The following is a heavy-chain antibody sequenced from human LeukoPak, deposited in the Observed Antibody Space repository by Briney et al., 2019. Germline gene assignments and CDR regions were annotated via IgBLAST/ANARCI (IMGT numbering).Heavy chain of an antibody. Sequence: GASVKVSCKVSGYTLTELSIHWVRQAPGKGLEWMGGSDPEDGETIYAQKFQGRVTMTEDTSTDTDYMELSSLRSEDTAVYFCAAQIILTGYGKLRWFDPWGQGTLVTVSS. V-gene: IGHV1-24*01. D-gene: IGHD3-9*01. CDR2: SDPEDGET. CDR3: AAQIILTGYGKLRWFDP. J-gene: IGHJ5*02. CDR1: GYTLTELS.